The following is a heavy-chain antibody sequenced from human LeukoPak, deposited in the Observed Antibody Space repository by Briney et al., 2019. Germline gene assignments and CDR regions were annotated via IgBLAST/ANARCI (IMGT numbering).Heavy chain of an antibody. D-gene: IGHD1-7*01. J-gene: IGHJ4*02. V-gene: IGHV4-34*01. CDR1: GGSLSGYY. CDR2: INHSGST. CDR3: ARGARYNWNLGFDY. Sequence: SETLSLTCAVYGGSLSGYYWSWIRQPPGKGLEWIGEINHSGSTNYNPSLKSRVTISVDTSKNQFSLKLSSVTAADTAVYYCARGARYNWNLGFDYWGQGTLVTVSS.